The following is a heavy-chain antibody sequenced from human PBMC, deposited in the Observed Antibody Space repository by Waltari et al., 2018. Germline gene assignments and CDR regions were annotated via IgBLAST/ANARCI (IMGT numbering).Heavy chain of an antibody. CDR1: GGTFSSYA. CDR3: SRALYSSSWYLFDY. J-gene: IGHJ4*02. Sequence: GSSVKVSCKASGGTFSSYAISWVRQAPGQGREWMGRIIPIFGTANYAQKCQGGVTITADESTSTAYMELSSLRSEDTAVYYCSRALYSSSWYLFDYWGQGTLVTVSS. V-gene: IGHV1-69*15. D-gene: IGHD6-13*01. CDR2: IIPIFGTA.